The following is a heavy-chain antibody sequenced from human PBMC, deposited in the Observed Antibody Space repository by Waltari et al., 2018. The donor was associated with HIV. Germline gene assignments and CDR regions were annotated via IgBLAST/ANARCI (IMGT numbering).Heavy chain of an antibody. Sequence: QVQLVESGGGLVKPGGSLRLSCAASGFKFSDYYMTWIRQPPGKGLDWVSYISCSSTTIMYADSVKGRFTISRDDAKNSIYLQMDSLSVDDTAVYCCARDWGGLTFWGQGALVTVSS. CDR2: ISCSSTTI. CDR3: ARDWGGLTF. D-gene: IGHD7-27*01. J-gene: IGHJ4*02. CDR1: GFKFSDYY. V-gene: IGHV3-11*01.